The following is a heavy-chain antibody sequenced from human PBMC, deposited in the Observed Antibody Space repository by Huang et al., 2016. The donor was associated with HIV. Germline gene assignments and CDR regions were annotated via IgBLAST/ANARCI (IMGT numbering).Heavy chain of an antibody. CDR3: ARDRRATTVPYYYYYYMDV. CDR1: GYTFSRYA. CDR2: INADNDDT. J-gene: IGHJ6*03. Sequence: QVQVEQSGAEVKKPGASVRVSCKASGYTFSRYAMHWVRQAPGQRLEWMGLINADNDDTKYAQKFQGRVTITRDSSATTVYMELNGLKSEDTAIYYCARDRRATTVPYYYYYYMDVWGKGTTVTVSS. D-gene: IGHD4-17*01. V-gene: IGHV1-3*01.